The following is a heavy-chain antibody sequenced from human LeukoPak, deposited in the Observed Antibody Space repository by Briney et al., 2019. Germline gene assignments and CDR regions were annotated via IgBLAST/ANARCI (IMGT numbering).Heavy chain of an antibody. D-gene: IGHD2-8*02. Sequence: GGSLRLSCAASGFSFSNYAMYWVRQAPGKGLEWVAVISYDGGNIHYVDSVKGRFTISRDNSENTLYLQMNSLRAEDTAVYYCAKDIYSTGPNWFDPWGQGTLVTVSS. CDR2: ISYDGGNI. J-gene: IGHJ5*02. CDR1: GFSFSNYA. CDR3: AKDIYSTGPNWFDP. V-gene: IGHV3-30*04.